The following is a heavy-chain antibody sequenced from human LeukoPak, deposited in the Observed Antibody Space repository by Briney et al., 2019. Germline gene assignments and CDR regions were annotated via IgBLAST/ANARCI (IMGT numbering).Heavy chain of an antibody. CDR2: TYYRSKWYN. CDR1: GDSVSSNIAA. CDR3: ARGVQYSSSWYGLYFDY. D-gene: IGHD6-13*01. J-gene: IGHJ4*02. V-gene: IGHV6-1*01. Sequence: SQTLSLTCAISGDSVSSNIAAGNWIRQSPSRGLECLGRTYYRSKWYNDYAVSVKSRITINPGTSKNQFSLQLTAVTPEDTAVYSCARGVQYSSSWYGLYFDYWGQGTLVTVSS.